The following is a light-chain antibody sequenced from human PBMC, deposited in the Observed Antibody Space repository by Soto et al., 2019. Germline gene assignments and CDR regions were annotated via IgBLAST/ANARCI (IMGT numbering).Light chain of an antibody. CDR2: AAT. V-gene: IGKV1-39*01. Sequence: DIQMTQSPSSLSASVGDRVTITCRASQSISSFLNWYQQKPGEARKLLIYAATSLHSGVPSRFSGSGSATDFTLTISSLQPEDFATYYCQQTYTTPRTFGQGTTVEI. J-gene: IGKJ1*01. CDR3: QQTYTTPRT. CDR1: QSISSF.